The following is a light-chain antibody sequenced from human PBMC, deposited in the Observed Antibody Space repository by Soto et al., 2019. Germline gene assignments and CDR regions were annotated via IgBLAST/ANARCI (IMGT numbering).Light chain of an antibody. CDR3: QQYGSSPIT. CDR1: QSVSSSY. J-gene: IGKJ5*01. Sequence: EIVLTQSPGTLSLSPGERATLSCRASQSVSSSYVAWYQQKPGQAPGLLIYGASSRATGIPDRFSGSGSGTDFTLTISRLEPYDFAVYYCQQYGSSPITFGQGTRLEIK. CDR2: GAS. V-gene: IGKV3-20*01.